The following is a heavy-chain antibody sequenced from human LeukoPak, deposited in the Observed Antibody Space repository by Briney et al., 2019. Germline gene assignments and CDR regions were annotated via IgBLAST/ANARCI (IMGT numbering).Heavy chain of an antibody. CDR2: ITDSGTGT. V-gene: IGHV3-23*01. CDR1: GFPFSSYS. Sequence: GGSLRLSCAASGFPFSSYSMSWVRQAPGKGLEWVSAITDSGTGTYYADSVKGRFTISRDNSKNTLYLQMNSLRVEDTAIYFCARDSPVLTYWGQGTLVTVSS. J-gene: IGHJ4*02. CDR3: ARDSPVLTY.